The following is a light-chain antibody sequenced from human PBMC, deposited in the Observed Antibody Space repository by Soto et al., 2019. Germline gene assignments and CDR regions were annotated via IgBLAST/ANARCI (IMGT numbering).Light chain of an antibody. CDR3: QHYNNWPYT. Sequence: EIVMTQSPATLSVSPGERATLSCRASQSVSSNLDWYQQKPGQAPRFLIFHASTRATGIPARFSGSGSGTEFTLTISSLQSEDFAVYYCQHYNNWPYTFGQGTKLEIK. CDR2: HAS. CDR1: QSVSSN. J-gene: IGKJ2*01. V-gene: IGKV3-15*01.